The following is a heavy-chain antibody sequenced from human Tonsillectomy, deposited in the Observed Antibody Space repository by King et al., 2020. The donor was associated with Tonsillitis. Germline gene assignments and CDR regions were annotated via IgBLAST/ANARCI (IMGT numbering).Heavy chain of an antibody. CDR3: ARLEAFGGVTLIDY. CDR1: GGSISSGGYY. V-gene: IGHV4-31*03. J-gene: IGHJ4*02. Sequence: VQLQESGPGLVKPSQTLSLTCTVSGGSISSGGYYWSWIRQHPGKGLEWIGYIYYSGSTYYNPSLKSRVTISVDTSKNQFSLKLSSVTAADTAVYYCARLEAFGGVTLIDYWGQGTLVTVSS. D-gene: IGHD3-16*01. CDR2: IYYSGST.